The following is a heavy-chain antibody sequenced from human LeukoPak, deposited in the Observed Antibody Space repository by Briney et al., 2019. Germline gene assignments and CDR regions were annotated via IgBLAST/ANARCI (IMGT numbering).Heavy chain of an antibody. CDR1: GVTFSNLA. CDR2: ISHHGSDQ. J-gene: IGHJ4*02. D-gene: IGHD2-15*01. V-gene: IGHV3-30*04. Sequence: GGSLRLSCAASGVTFSNLAMHWVRQAPGKGLEWVAVISHHGSDQFYADSVKGRFTISRDNSKNTLFLQMNSLGAEDTAVYYCAAQPCSVGRCYLDYWGQGTLVTVSS. CDR3: AAQPCSVGRCYLDY.